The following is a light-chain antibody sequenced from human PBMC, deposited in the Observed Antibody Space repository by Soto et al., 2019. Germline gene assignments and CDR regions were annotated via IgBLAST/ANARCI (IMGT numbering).Light chain of an antibody. J-gene: IGKJ1*01. Sequence: EIGFTQSPGTLSLSPGERATLSCRASQSVSSTYLIWYQHKPGQVSRLLIYGASSRATGVPDRFSGGGSGTDFTLTIRRLEPEDFAVYYCKHVVTPLPWTFAQGTKLDIK. CDR1: QSVSSTY. CDR3: KHVVTPLPWT. CDR2: GAS. V-gene: IGKV3-20*01.